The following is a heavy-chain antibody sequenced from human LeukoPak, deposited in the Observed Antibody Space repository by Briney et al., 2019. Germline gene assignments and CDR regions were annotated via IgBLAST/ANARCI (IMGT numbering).Heavy chain of an antibody. CDR3: ARDFPMITFGGVIDSHYFDY. CDR1: GYSISSGYY. Sequence: SETLSLTCTVSGYSISSGYYWGWIRQPPGKGLEWIGSIYHSGSTYYNPSLKSRVTISVDTSKNQFSLKLSSVTAADTAVYYCARDFPMITFGGVIDSHYFDYWGQGTLVTVSS. J-gene: IGHJ4*02. V-gene: IGHV4-38-2*02. D-gene: IGHD3-16*02. CDR2: IYHSGST.